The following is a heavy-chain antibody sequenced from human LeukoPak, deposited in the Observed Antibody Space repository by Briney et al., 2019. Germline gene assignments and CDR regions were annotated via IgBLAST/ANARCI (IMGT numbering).Heavy chain of an antibody. D-gene: IGHD2-21*02. CDR3: AKDGQGRVGVTAMYYFDY. Sequence: GGSLRLSCAASGFTFSSYGMHWVRQAPGKGLEWVAVISYDGSNKYYADSVKGRFTISRDNSKNTLYLQMNSLRAEDTAVYYCAKDGQGRVGVTAMYYFDYWGQGTLVTVSS. CDR1: GFTFSSYG. CDR2: ISYDGSNK. J-gene: IGHJ4*02. V-gene: IGHV3-30*18.